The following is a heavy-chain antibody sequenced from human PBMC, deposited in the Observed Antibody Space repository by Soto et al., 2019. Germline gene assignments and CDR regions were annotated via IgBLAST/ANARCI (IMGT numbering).Heavy chain of an antibody. CDR2: ISWNSGSI. CDR3: AKGYCSSTSCYLLI. V-gene: IGHV3-9*01. D-gene: IGHD2-2*01. Sequence: EVQLVESGGGLVQPGTSLRLSCAASGLTFDDYAMHWVRQAPGKGLEWVSGISWNSGSIGYADSVKGRFTISRDNAKNSLYLQMNCLRAEDTALYYCAKGYCSSTSCYLLIWGQGTLVTVSS. J-gene: IGHJ4*02. CDR1: GLTFDDYA.